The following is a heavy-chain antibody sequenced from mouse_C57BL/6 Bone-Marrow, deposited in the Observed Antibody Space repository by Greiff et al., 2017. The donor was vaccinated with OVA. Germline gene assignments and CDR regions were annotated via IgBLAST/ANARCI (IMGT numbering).Heavy chain of an antibody. V-gene: IGHV2-9*01. Sequence: VQVVESGPGLVAPSQSLSITCTVSGFSLTSYGVDWVRQPPGKGLEWLGVIWGGGSTNYNSALMSRLSISKDNSKSQVFLKMNRLQTDDTAMYYCAKHDDGYMRGNYAMDYWGQGTSVTVSS. CDR1: GFSLTSYG. J-gene: IGHJ4*01. CDR3: AKHDDGYMRGNYAMDY. D-gene: IGHD2-3*01. CDR2: IWGGGST.